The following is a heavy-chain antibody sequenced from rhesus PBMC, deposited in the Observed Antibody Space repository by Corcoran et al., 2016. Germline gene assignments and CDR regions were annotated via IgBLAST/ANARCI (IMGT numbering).Heavy chain of an antibody. V-gene: IGHV1-156*01. CDR2: VDTVNGER. D-gene: IGHD2-39*01. CDR1: GYTFTELS. CDR3: ARARGLYNSLDV. J-gene: IGHJ5-2*02. Sequence: EVQLVQSGAEVKKPGASVKVSCKVSGYTFTELSMHWVRQAPGKGLEGRGGVDTVNGERIHAEKFQGRVTMTEETATETAYMELSSLRSEDTAVYYCARARGLYNSLDVWGRGVLVTVSS.